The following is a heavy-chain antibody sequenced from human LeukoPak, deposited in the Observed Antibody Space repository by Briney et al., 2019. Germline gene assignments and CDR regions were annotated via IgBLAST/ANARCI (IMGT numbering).Heavy chain of an antibody. CDR3: ARVRPDCGGDCYSGYYFDY. CDR1: RYTFTSYG. J-gene: IGHJ4*02. Sequence: GASVKVSCKASRYTFTSYGISWVRQAPGHGLEWMGWISTYNVNTNYAQKLQGRVTMTTDTSTSTAYMELRSLRSDDTAVYYCARVRPDCGGDCYSGYYFDYWGQGTLVTVSS. CDR2: ISTYNVNT. D-gene: IGHD2-21*02. V-gene: IGHV1-18*01.